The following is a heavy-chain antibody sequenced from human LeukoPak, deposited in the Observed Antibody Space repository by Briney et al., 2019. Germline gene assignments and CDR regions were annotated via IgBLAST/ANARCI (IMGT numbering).Heavy chain of an antibody. D-gene: IGHD4-11*01. J-gene: IGHJ4*02. Sequence: SETLSLTCIVSGGSMNTYYWSWIRQPPGKGPEWIGFTYYRGNTDYNPSLKSRVTISADTSKNQFSLRLSSVTAADTAVYYCARLGFSNFEFDYWGQGTLVTVSS. CDR3: ARLGFSNFEFDY. CDR1: GGSMNTYY. CDR2: TYYRGNT. V-gene: IGHV4-59*08.